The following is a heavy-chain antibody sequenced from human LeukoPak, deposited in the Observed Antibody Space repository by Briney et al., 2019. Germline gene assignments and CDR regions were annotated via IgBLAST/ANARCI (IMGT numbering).Heavy chain of an antibody. D-gene: IGHD1-26*01. CDR1: GFTVSSNY. J-gene: IGHJ5*02. CDR2: IYSSGTT. V-gene: IGHV3-53*01. CDR3: AKDGKGGSYYGGWFDP. Sequence: PGGSLRLSCAASGFTVSSNYMSWVRQAPEKGLEWVSIIYSSGTTYYVDSVKGRFTISRDNSKNTLYLQMNSLRAEDTALYYCAKDGKGGSYYGGWFDPWGQGTLVTVSS.